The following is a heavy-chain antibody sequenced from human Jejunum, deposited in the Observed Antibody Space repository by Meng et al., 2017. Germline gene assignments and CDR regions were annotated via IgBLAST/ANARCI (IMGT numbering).Heavy chain of an antibody. CDR3: VRRLAVAGTFDS. J-gene: IGHJ4*02. Sequence: ESLKISCAVSGFTFSDYWMHWVRQVPGKGLVWVSRINGDGTTTHYADSVQGRFTISRDNAKKTLYLDMSGLRVDDTALYYCVRRLAVAGTFDSWGQGTLVTVSS. D-gene: IGHD6-19*01. CDR1: GFTFSDYW. V-gene: IGHV3-74*01. CDR2: INGDGTTT.